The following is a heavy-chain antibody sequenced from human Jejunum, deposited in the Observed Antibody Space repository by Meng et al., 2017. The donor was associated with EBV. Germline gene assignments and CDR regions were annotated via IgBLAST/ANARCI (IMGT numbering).Heavy chain of an antibody. Sequence: QRLGPARAKPAGTVSATCIFSGASGRTARYYGSCMRQSPGKRLDWIVYIYNSGYTNYNPALKSRATITVDTSKNQCTLKLRSVTAADTAAYYCARVVDYYETSGYPDFWGQGTLVTVSS. CDR2: IYNSGYT. CDR1: GASGRTARYY. D-gene: IGHD3-22*01. J-gene: IGHJ4*02. V-gene: IGHV4-61*01. CDR3: ARVVDYYETSGYPDF.